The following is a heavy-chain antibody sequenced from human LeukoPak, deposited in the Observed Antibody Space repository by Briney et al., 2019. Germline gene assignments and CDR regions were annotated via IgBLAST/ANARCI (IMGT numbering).Heavy chain of an antibody. D-gene: IGHD3-22*01. J-gene: IGHJ4*02. CDR1: GFTFSSYA. CDR3: ATNYYDSSGYYYVPYY. V-gene: IGHV3-30*04. Sequence: RSGRSLRLSCAASGFTFSSYAMHWVRQAPGKGLEWVAVIPYDGSNKYYADSVKGRFTISRDNSKNTLYLQMNSLRAEDTAVYYCATNYYDSSGYYYVPYYWGQGTLVTVSS. CDR2: IPYDGSNK.